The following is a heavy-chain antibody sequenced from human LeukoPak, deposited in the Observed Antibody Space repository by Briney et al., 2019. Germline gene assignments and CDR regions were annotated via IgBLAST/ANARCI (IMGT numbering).Heavy chain of an antibody. V-gene: IGHV4-59*01. D-gene: IGHD1-26*01. Sequence: SETLSLTCTVSGGSISSYFWTWIRQPPGKGLEWIGYIYYSGSTSYNPSLESRVTMSVDTSKNQFSLNLNSVTAADTAVYYCARGYLDWFDPWGQGTLVTVSS. CDR1: GGSISSYF. CDR2: IYYSGST. CDR3: ARGYLDWFDP. J-gene: IGHJ5*02.